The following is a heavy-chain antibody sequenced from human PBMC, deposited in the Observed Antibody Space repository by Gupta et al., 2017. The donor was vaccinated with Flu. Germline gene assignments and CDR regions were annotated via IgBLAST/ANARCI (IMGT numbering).Heavy chain of an antibody. V-gene: IGHV4-39*01. CDR3: VRETSGTSLVDT. J-gene: IGHJ5*02. Sequence: WIRQPPGKGLEWIASVYYNGNTYYRPSLRSQFTISIDTSKNQFSLKRNSVSAADTAVYYCVRETSGTSLVDTWGQGTVVIVSS. D-gene: IGHD6-13*01. CDR2: VYYNGNT.